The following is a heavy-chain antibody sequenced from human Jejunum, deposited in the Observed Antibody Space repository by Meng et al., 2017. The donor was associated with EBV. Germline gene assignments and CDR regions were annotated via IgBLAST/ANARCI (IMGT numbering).Heavy chain of an antibody. V-gene: IGHV4-4*02. CDR3: ARDSQYLARGYFDY. CDR2: IHHYWTT. CDR1: SGLNNKKDL. Sequence: VALQASGPGLGHASGNLSLTLPGSSGLNNKKDLWHLVPPSPGKGPGLDGEIHHYWTTHYNPSLKSRVTISLGTSMNQFSLELTSPTPADTAVYYCARDSQYLARGYFDYWGQGALVTVSS. D-gene: IGHD2/OR15-2a*01. J-gene: IGHJ4*02.